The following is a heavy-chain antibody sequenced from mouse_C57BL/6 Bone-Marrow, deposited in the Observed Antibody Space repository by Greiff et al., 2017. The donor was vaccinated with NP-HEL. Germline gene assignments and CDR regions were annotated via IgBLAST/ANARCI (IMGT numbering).Heavy chain of an antibody. CDR3: ARGGLRRGKNAMDY. CDR1: GYTFTSYL. CDR2: IYPSDSET. D-gene: IGHD2-4*01. Sequence: QVQLQQPGAELVRPGSSVKLSCKASGYTFTSYLMDWVKQRPGQGLEWIGNIYPSDSETHYNQKFKDKATLTVDKSSSTAYMQLSSLTSEDSAVYYCARGGLRRGKNAMDYWGQGTSVTVSS. V-gene: IGHV1-61*01. J-gene: IGHJ4*01.